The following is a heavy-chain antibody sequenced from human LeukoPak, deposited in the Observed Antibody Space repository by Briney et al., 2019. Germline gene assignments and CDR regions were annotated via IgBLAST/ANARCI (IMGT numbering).Heavy chain of an antibody. CDR2: ISSSSSTI. Sequence: GGSLRLSCAASGFTFSSYSMNWVRQAPGKGLEWVSYISSSSSTIYYADSVRGRFTISRDNSKNTLYLQMNSLGPEDTAIYYCTRDRARGPSSGWSDYWGQGSPVTVSS. V-gene: IGHV3-48*01. D-gene: IGHD6-19*01. CDR3: TRDRARGPSSGWSDY. CDR1: GFTFSSYS. J-gene: IGHJ4*02.